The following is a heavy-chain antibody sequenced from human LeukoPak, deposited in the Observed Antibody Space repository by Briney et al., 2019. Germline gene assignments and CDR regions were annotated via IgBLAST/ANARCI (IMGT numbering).Heavy chain of an antibody. J-gene: IGHJ3*02. CDR1: GFTFGDYA. D-gene: IGHD2-15*01. V-gene: IGHV3-49*04. CDR2: IRSKSYGGTT. CDR3: SRGPYCSSGSCYPDPDAFDI. Sequence: PGGSLRLSCTAPGFTFGDYAMAWVRQAPGKGLEWVGFIRSKSYGGTTEYAASVKGRFTISRDDSKSIAYLQMNSLKTEDTAVYYCSRGPYCSSGSCYPDPDAFDIWGQGTVVTFSS.